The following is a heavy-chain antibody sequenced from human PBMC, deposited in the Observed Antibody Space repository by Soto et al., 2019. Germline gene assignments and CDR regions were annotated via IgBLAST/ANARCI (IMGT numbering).Heavy chain of an antibody. J-gene: IGHJ4*02. V-gene: IGHV1-69*01. D-gene: IGHD6-6*01. CDR3: ASRSQWLAARQYFDY. Sequence: QVQLVLSGAEVKKPGSSVKVSCKASGGTFSSYAISWVRQAPGQGLEWMGGIIPIFGTANYAQKFQGRVTITADESTSTAYMELSSLRSEDTAVYYCASRSQWLAARQYFDYWGQGTLVTVSS. CDR2: IIPIFGTA. CDR1: GGTFSSYA.